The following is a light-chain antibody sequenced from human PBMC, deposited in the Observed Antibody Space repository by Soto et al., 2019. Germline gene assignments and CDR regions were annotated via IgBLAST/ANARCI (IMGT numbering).Light chain of an antibody. Sequence: QSALTQPASVSGSPGQAITISCTGTSSDIGSYNFVSWYQQHPGKTPKLIIYEVNKRPSGVSHRFSGSKSGNTASLTISGLQAEDEADYSCCSYAGSSTYYVLFGGGTKLTVL. V-gene: IGLV2-23*02. J-gene: IGLJ2*01. CDR1: SSDIGSYNF. CDR3: CSYAGSSTYYVL. CDR2: EVN.